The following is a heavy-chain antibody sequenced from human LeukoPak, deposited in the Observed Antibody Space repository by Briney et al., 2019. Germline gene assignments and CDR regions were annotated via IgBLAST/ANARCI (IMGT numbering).Heavy chain of an antibody. Sequence: PGRSLRLSCAASGFTFSSYGMHWVRQAPGKGLEWVAVISYDGSNKYYADSVKGRFTISRDNSKNTLYLQMNSLRAEDTAVYYCANRHYYDSSGYYDAFDIWGQGTMVTVSS. V-gene: IGHV3-30*18. CDR1: GFTFSSYG. J-gene: IGHJ3*02. CDR2: ISYDGSNK. CDR3: ANRHYYDSSGYYDAFDI. D-gene: IGHD3-22*01.